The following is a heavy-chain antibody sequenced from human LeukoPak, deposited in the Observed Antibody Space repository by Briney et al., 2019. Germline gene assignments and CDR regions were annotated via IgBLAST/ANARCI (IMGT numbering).Heavy chain of an antibody. Sequence: GSLRLFCAASGFTFSSYWMSWVRQSPGRGLEWLGNIFYNGGPYYNPSFKSRVVISVDTSKNHFSLTLNAVTAADTAVYHCASYSGIYSAFEIWSQGTLVTVSS. CDR2: IFYNGGP. CDR1: GFTFSSYW. V-gene: IGHV4-59*12. D-gene: IGHD1-26*01. J-gene: IGHJ3*02. CDR3: ASYSGIYSAFEI.